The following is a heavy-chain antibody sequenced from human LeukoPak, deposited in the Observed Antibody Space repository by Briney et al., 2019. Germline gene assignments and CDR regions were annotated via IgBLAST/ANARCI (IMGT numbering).Heavy chain of an antibody. CDR3: ARVGNYYDSSGYYHTQYYSDY. V-gene: IGHV3-11*01. CDR2: IDSSGSTI. CDR1: GFTFSDYY. J-gene: IGHJ4*02. Sequence: GGSLRLSCAASGFTFSDYYMSWIRQAPGKGLEWLSYIDSSGSTIYYADSVKGRFTISRDNAKNSLYLQMNSLRAEGTAVYYCARVGNYYDSSGYYHTQYYSDYWGQGTLVTVSS. D-gene: IGHD3-22*01.